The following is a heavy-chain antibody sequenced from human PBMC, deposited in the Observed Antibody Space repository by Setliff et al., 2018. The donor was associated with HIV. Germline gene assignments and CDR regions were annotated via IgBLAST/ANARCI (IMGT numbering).Heavy chain of an antibody. J-gene: IGHJ4*02. CDR1: GFTFGVYA. CDR2: IRHKAYGGTA. Sequence: GGSLRLSCTTSGFTFGVYAMTWVRQAPGKGLEWVGFIRHKAYGGTAEYDASVKGRFTISRDDSKSITYLQMNGLQTEDTAIYYCAKNLYRSGWSPLDYWGQGTLVTVSS. V-gene: IGHV3-49*04. CDR3: AKNLYRSGWSPLDY. D-gene: IGHD6-13*01.